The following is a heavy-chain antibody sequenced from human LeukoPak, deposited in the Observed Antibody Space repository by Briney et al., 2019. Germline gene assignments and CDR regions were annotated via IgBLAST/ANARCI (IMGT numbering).Heavy chain of an antibody. D-gene: IGHD3-22*01. CDR3: AKGPGDMSSGGDAFDI. J-gene: IGHJ3*02. V-gene: IGHV3-23*01. Sequence: PGGSVRLSCAASGFTFSSYAMSWLRQAPGKGREGVSAISGSGGSTYYADSVKGRFTISRDNSKNTLYLQMNSLRAEDTAVYYCAKGPGDMSSGGDAFDIWGQGTMVSVS. CDR1: GFTFSSYA. CDR2: ISGSGGST.